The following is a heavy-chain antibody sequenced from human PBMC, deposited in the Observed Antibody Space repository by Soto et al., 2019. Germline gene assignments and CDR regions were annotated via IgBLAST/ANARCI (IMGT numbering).Heavy chain of an antibody. Sequence: SQTLSLTCAISGDSVSSNSAAWNWIRQSPSRGLEWLGRTYYRSKWYNDYAVSVKSRITINPDTSKNQFSLQLNSVTPEDTAVYYCAIGKEYDYVPAWFDPRGQGTPVTVSS. CDR2: TYYRSKWYN. CDR1: GDSVSSNSAA. J-gene: IGHJ5*02. V-gene: IGHV6-1*01. CDR3: AIGKEYDYVPAWFDP. D-gene: IGHD3-16*01.